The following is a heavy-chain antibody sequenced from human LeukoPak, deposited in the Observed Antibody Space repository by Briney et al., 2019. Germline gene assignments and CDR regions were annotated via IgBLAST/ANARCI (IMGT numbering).Heavy chain of an antibody. D-gene: IGHD3-22*01. CDR1: GFTFSSYS. Sequence: GGSLRLSCAASGFTFSSYSMNWVRQAPGKGLEWVSYISNRGSTIHYADSVRGRFTISRDNAKRSLYLQMNSLRAEDTAVYYCARSADRSGYFREITLYYFDYWGQGTLVTVSS. V-gene: IGHV3-48*04. J-gene: IGHJ4*02. CDR2: ISNRGSTI. CDR3: ARSADRSGYFREITLYYFDY.